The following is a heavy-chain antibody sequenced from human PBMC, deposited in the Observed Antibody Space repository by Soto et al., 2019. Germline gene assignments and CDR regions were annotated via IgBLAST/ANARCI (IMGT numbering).Heavy chain of an antibody. CDR1: GFTVSSNY. CDR2: IYSGGST. Sequence: GGSLRLSCAASGFTVSSNYMSWVRQAPGKGLEWVSVIYSGGSTYYADSVKGRFTISRDNSKNTLYLQMNSLRAEDTAVYYCARASGVADYGDYGSRLLRPYFDYWGQGTLVTVSS. V-gene: IGHV3-53*01. J-gene: IGHJ4*02. D-gene: IGHD4-17*01. CDR3: ARASGVADYGDYGSRLLRPYFDY.